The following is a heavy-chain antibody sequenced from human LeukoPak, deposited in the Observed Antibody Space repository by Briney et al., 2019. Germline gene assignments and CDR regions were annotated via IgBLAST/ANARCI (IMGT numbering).Heavy chain of an antibody. CDR2: IRYDGSNK. V-gene: IGHV3-30*02. CDR3: AKDPTYYDFWSGPEGAYYFDY. Sequence: GGSRRLSCAASGFTFSSSWIHWVRQAPGKGLEWVAFIRYDGSNKYYADSVKGRFTISRDKSKNTLYLQMNSLRAEDTAVYYCAKDPTYYDFWSGPEGAYYFDYWGQGILVTVSS. D-gene: IGHD3-3*01. J-gene: IGHJ4*02. CDR1: GFTFSSSW.